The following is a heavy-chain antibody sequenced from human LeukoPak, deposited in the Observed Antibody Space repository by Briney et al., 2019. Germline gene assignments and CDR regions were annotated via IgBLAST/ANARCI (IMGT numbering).Heavy chain of an antibody. D-gene: IGHD3-22*01. CDR3: AGGHPYDSRGYYLFDY. J-gene: IGHJ4*02. CDR1: GFTFDDYG. CDR2: INWNGGST. V-gene: IGHV3-20*04. Sequence: PGGSLRLSCAASGFTFDDYGMSRVRQAPGKGLEWVSGINWNGGSTGYADSVKGRFTISRDNAKNSLYLQMNSLRAEDTALYYCAGGHPYDSRGYYLFDYWGQGTLVTVSS.